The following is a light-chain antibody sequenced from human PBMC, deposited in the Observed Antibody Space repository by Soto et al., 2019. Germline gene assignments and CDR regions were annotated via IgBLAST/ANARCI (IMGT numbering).Light chain of an antibody. CDR3: QSYDSSLSGYV. J-gene: IGLJ1*01. CDR2: GNS. CDR1: SSNIGARYE. V-gene: IGLV1-40*01. Sequence: QSVLTQPPSVSGAPGQRVTVSCTGSSSNIGARYEVHWYQQLPGTAPKLLIYGNSNRPSGVPDRFSGSKSGTSASLAITGLQAEDEADYHCQSYDSSLSGYVFGTGTQLTVL.